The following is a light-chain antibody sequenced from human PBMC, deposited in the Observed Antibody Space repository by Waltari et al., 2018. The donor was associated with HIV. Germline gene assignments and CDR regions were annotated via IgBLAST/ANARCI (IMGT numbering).Light chain of an antibody. CDR1: QDINSKY. V-gene: IGKV3-20*01. J-gene: IGKJ3*01. Sequence: EIVLTQSPGSLSLSPGERATLSCRASQDINSKYLAWYQQKPGQPPRLLIYGASTRATGVPGRFSGSGSGTDFTLTISRLEPEDFAVYFCQQYGSRTFGPVSKVDIK. CDR3: QQYGSRT. CDR2: GAS.